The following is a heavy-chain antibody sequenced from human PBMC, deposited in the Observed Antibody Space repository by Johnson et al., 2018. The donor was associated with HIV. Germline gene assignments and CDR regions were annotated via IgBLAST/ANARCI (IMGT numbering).Heavy chain of an antibody. J-gene: IGHJ3*01. D-gene: IGHD3-3*01. CDR1: GFTFSSYG. V-gene: IGHV3-30*03. Sequence: VQLLESGGGVVQPGRSLRLSCAASGFTFSSYGMHWVRQAPGKGLEWLAVISYDGSHKYYGDFVKGRFTISRDTYKNTLSLQMNSRRGEETAVYYRAREGQILDLLRAQRAVDLWGQGTLVTVSS. CDR2: ISYDGSHK. CDR3: AREGQILDLLRAQRAVDL.